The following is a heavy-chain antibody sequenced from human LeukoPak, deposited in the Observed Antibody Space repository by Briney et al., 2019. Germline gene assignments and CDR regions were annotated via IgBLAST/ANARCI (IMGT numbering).Heavy chain of an antibody. Sequence: ASVKVSCKASGYTLTSYDINWVRRATGQGLEWMGWMNPNRGNTGYSQKFQGRVTMTRNTSISTAYMELSSLRSEDTAVYYCARGYYDFLTAYTRFDPWGQGTLVTVSS. CDR1: GYTLTSYD. V-gene: IGHV1-8*01. J-gene: IGHJ5*02. D-gene: IGHD3-9*01. CDR2: MNPNRGNT. CDR3: ARGYYDFLTAYTRFDP.